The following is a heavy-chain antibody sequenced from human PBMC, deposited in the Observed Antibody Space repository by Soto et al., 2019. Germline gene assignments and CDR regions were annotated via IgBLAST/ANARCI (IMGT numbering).Heavy chain of an antibody. CDR2: VSYSGST. D-gene: IGHD1-26*01. Sequence: QLQLQESGPGLVKPSETLSLTCTVSGGSISSSDYYWDWIRQPPGKGLEWIGTVSYSGSTHFNPSLQSLVTRSVDTSKKQFSLKLSSVTAADTAVSRWARLDNTGSYQRFDYWGQGILVTVSS. CDR3: ARLDNTGSYQRFDY. CDR1: GGSISSSDYY. J-gene: IGHJ4*02. V-gene: IGHV4-39*01.